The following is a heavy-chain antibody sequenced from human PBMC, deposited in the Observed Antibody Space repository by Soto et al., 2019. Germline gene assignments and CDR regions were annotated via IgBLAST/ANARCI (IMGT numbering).Heavy chain of an antibody. J-gene: IGHJ6*02. V-gene: IGHV5-51*01. Sequence: GEALKISCKGFGYSFDNYWVGRVRQMPGKGLEWMGVIYPRDSDTRYSPSFQGQVTISVDKFISTAYLQWRSLEASDTAMYYCARNQLRQFHYGMDVWGQGTTVTVSS. D-gene: IGHD3-10*01. CDR2: IYPRDSDT. CDR1: GYSFDNYW. CDR3: ARNQLRQFHYGMDV.